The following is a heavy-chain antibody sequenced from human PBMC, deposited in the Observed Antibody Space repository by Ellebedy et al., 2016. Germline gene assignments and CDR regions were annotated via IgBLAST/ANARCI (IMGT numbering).Heavy chain of an antibody. CDR1: GFTFNTYG. J-gene: IGHJ4*02. CDR2: ISYDGSDK. CDR3: AKETLGYRGILDY. D-gene: IGHD5-12*01. Sequence: GESLKISXAASGFTFNTYGMHWVRQAPGKGLEWVAFISYDGSDKNYADSVKGRLTISRDISKNILYLQMNTLRLEDTAVYYCAKETLGYRGILDYWGQGTLVTVSS. V-gene: IGHV3-30*18.